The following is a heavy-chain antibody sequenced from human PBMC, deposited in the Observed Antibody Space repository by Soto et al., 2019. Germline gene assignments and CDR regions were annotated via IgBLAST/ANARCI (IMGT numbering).Heavy chain of an antibody. CDR3: AKETSRYGDPGVDAFDI. CDR1: GFTFSSYA. J-gene: IGHJ3*02. D-gene: IGHD4-17*01. Sequence: GGSLRLSCAASGFTFSSYAMSWVRQAPGKGLEWVSAISGSGGSTYYADSVKGRFTISRDNSKNTLYLQMNSLRAEDTAVYYCAKETSRYGDPGVDAFDIWGQGTMVTVSS. V-gene: IGHV3-23*01. CDR2: ISGSGGST.